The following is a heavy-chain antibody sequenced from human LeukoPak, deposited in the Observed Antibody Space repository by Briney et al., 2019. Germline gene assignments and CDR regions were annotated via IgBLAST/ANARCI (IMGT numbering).Heavy chain of an antibody. D-gene: IGHD6-19*01. Sequence: SETLSLTCTVSRGSIQSHFWSWVRQPAGKGLEWIGRVFDSGNTDYNPSLNGRVTLSVDTSKNEFSLTLTSVTAADTAVYYCAREGQWLGEMDSWGPGILVTVSS. CDR2: VFDSGNT. CDR3: AREGQWLGEMDS. J-gene: IGHJ4*02. V-gene: IGHV4-4*07. CDR1: RGSIQSHF.